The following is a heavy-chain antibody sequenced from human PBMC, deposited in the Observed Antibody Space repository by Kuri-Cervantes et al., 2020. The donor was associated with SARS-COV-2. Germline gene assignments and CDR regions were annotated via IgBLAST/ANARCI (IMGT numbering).Heavy chain of an antibody. CDR3: ARTQLVTNMDV. D-gene: IGHD1-1*01. CDR2: IYYSGTT. CDR1: GGSISSVDHY. Sequence: LRLSCTVSGGSISSVDHYWSWIRQPPGKGLEGIGYIYYSGTTYYNPSLKSRLSISLDTSKNQFSLKLSSVTAADTAVYYCARTQLVTNMDVWGKGTTVTVSS. V-gene: IGHV4-30-4*08. J-gene: IGHJ6*03.